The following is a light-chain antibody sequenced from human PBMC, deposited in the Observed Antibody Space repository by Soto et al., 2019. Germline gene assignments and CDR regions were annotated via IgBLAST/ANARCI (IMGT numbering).Light chain of an antibody. CDR2: DAS. J-gene: IGKJ1*01. CDR1: QSVSRY. Sequence: EIVLTQSQATLSLSPGERATLSCRASQSVSRYLAWYQQKPGQAPRLLIYDASNSATGIPARFSGSGSGTHFTLTIRSLEPEDFAVYYCQQRSNWPQWTVGQGTKVEIK. V-gene: IGKV3-11*01. CDR3: QQRSNWPQWT.